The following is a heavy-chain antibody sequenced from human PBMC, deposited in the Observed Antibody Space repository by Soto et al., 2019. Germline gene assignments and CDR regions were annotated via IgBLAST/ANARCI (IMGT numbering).Heavy chain of an antibody. CDR2: ISGSGGST. J-gene: IGHJ4*02. Sequence: PGGSLRLSCAASGFTFSSYAMSWVRQAPGKGLEWVSAISGSGGSTYYADSVKGRFTISRDNSKNTLYLQMNSLRAEDTAVYYCAKDRLDSSGWYLFDYWGQGTLVTVSS. V-gene: IGHV3-23*01. CDR3: AKDRLDSSGWYLFDY. CDR1: GFTFSSYA. D-gene: IGHD6-19*01.